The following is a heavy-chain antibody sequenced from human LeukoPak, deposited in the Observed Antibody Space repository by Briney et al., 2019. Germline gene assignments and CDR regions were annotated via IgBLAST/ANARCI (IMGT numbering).Heavy chain of an antibody. CDR2: ISGSGGDT. CDR3: AKAVDAILPDAFDI. CDR1: GFTFSSYA. D-gene: IGHD2-15*01. J-gene: IGHJ3*02. V-gene: IGHV3-23*01. Sequence: GGSLRLSCAASGFTFSSYAMSWVRQAPGKGLEWVSAISGSGGDTHYADSVKGRLTISRDNSKSTLYLQMNSLRAEDTAVYYCAKAVDAILPDAFDIWGQGTMVTVSS.